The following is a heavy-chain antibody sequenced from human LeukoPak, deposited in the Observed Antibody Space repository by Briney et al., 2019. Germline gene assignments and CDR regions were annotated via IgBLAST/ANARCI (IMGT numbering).Heavy chain of an antibody. D-gene: IGHD2-21*01. CDR3: ATYYVGVGGRGH. J-gene: IGHJ4*02. V-gene: IGHV4-61*03. CDR1: GGSVSSDIYH. CDR2: NGNA. Sequence: SETLSLTCIVSGGSVSSDIYHWSWIRQAPGKGLEWIGHNGNANYNPSLQSRVTISIDTSKNHFTLSLNSVTAADTAVYYCATYYVGVGGRGHRGPGTLVTVSS.